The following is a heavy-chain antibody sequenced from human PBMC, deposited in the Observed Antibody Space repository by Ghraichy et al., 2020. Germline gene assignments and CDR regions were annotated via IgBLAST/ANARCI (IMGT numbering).Heavy chain of an antibody. D-gene: IGHD3-10*01. CDR2: IYNSGTT. CDR1: GGSMSSSSYY. Sequence: SETLSLTCTVSGGSMSSSSYYWGWIRQPPGKGLEWIGVIYNSGTTYYNTSLKSRVTISVDTSKNQFSLRLSSVTAADTAVYYCARPYYYGSDWGQGTLVTVSP. J-gene: IGHJ4*02. V-gene: IGHV4-39*01. CDR3: ARPYYYGSD.